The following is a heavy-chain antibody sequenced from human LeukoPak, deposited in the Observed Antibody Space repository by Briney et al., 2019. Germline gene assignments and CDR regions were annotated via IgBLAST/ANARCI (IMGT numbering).Heavy chain of an antibody. Sequence: SGGSLRLSCAASGFTFSSYSMNWVRQAPGKGLEWVSSISSSSYIYYADSVKGRFTISRDNAKNSLYLQMNSLRAEDTAVYYCAKKKGPRGDGDPIDYWGQGTLVTVSS. CDR2: ISSSSYI. J-gene: IGHJ4*02. V-gene: IGHV3-21*04. D-gene: IGHD4-17*01. CDR3: AKKKGPRGDGDPIDY. CDR1: GFTFSSYS.